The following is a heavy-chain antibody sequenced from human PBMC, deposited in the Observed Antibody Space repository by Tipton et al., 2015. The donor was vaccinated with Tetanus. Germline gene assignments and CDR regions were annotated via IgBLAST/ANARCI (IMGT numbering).Heavy chain of an antibody. CDR1: GFIYSSYT. J-gene: IGHJ4*02. V-gene: IGHV3-21*01. CDR2: ISSTTSYI. D-gene: IGHD6-6*01. Sequence: SLRLSCAVSGFIYSSYTMNWVRQAPGRGLEWVSSISSTTSYIYYSDSVKGRFTISRDNAKNSLYLQMNSLTADDTAVYFCASGSSLDYWGQGTLVTVSS. CDR3: ASGSSLDY.